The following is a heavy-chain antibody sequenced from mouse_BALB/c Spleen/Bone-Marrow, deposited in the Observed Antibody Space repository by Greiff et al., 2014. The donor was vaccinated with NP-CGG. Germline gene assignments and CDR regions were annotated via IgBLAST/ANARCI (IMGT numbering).Heavy chain of an antibody. CDR1: GFSLTSYG. D-gene: IGHD4-1*01. Sequence: QVQLQQSGPGLVQPSQSLSITCTVSGFSLTSYGVHWVRQSPGKGLEWLGVIWRGGSTDYNAAFMSRLSITKDNSKSQVFFKMNRLQADDTAMYYGAKNGELGYYFDYWGQGTTLTVSS. CDR2: IWRGGST. CDR3: AKNGELGYYFDY. J-gene: IGHJ2*01. V-gene: IGHV2-5*01.